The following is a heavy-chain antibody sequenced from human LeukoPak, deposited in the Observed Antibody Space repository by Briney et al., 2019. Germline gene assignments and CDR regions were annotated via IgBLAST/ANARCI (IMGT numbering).Heavy chain of an antibody. V-gene: IGHV4-30-2*01. CDR3: ARGWNYVSAFDI. CDR2: IYHSGST. D-gene: IGHD1-7*01. CDR1: GGSISSGGYS. J-gene: IGHJ3*02. Sequence: NTSETLSFTCAVSGGSISSGGYSWSWIRQPPGKGLEWIGYIYHSGSTYYNPSLKSRVTISVDRSKNQFSLKLSSVAAADTAVYYCARGWNYVSAFDIWGQGTMVTVSS.